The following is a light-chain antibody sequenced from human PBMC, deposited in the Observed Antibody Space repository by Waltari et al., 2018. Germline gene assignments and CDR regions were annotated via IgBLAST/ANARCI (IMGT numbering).Light chain of an antibody. Sequence: QSVLTQPPSASGTPGQRVTIPCPGSSPNIGSDYVYWFQHLPGTAPKLLIYKNDQRPSGVPDRFSGSKSGTSASLAISGLRSEDEAGYYCATWDDSLSGWVFGGGTKLTVL. CDR1: SPNIGSDY. CDR2: KND. CDR3: ATWDDSLSGWV. V-gene: IGLV1-47*01. J-gene: IGLJ3*02.